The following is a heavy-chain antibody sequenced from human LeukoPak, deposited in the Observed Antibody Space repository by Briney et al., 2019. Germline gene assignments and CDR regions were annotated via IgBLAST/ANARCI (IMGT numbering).Heavy chain of an antibody. D-gene: IGHD2-15*01. CDR3: AKDPDCSGGSCFLRGTYYYYGMDV. CDR1: GFTFSRYD. CDR2: ISYDGSNK. J-gene: IGHJ6*02. Sequence: GGSLRLSCAASGFTFSRYDMHWVRQAPGKGLEWVAVISYDGSNKYYADSVKGRFTISRDNSKNTLYLQMNSLRAEDTAVYYCAKDPDCSGGSCFLRGTYYYYGMDVWGQGTTVTVSS. V-gene: IGHV3-30*18.